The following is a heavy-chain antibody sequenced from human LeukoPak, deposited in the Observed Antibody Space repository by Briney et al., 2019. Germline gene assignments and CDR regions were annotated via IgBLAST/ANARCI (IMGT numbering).Heavy chain of an antibody. CDR3: ARGGLGSWTFDS. J-gene: IGHJ4*02. D-gene: IGHD3-10*01. CDR2: ISGSDTTI. V-gene: IGHV3-48*04. Sequence: GGSMRLSCAASGLIFSSYGMNWVRQAPGKGLEWVSYISGSDTTIYYADSVNGRFTNSRDNAKYSLHLQMDSLRADDTAVYSCARGGLGSWTFDSWGQGTLVTVSS. CDR1: GLIFSSYG.